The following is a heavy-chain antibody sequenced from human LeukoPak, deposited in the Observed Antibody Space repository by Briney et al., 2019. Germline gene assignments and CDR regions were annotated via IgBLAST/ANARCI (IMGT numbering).Heavy chain of an antibody. CDR3: ARDGAPGWLHRFGFDY. V-gene: IGHV4-38-2*02. Sequence: SETLSLTCTVSGYSISSGYYWGWIRQPPGKGLEWIGSIYYSGSTYYNPSLKSRVTISVDTSKNQFSLKLSSVTAADTAVYYCARDGAPGWLHRFGFDYWGQGTLVTVSS. J-gene: IGHJ4*02. CDR1: GYSISSGYY. D-gene: IGHD5-24*01. CDR2: IYYSGST.